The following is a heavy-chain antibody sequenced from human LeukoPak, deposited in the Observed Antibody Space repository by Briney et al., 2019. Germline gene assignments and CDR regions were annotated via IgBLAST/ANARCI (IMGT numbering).Heavy chain of an antibody. V-gene: IGHV4-39*06. Sequence: RSETLSLTCTVSGDSISSTNSYWGWIRQPPGKGLEWIGSMWFGATTSYDPSLKSRVTISIDPSKNQFPLKLSSVTAADTALYYCARGRRGSYFQDYWGQGTLVTVSS. CDR3: ARGRRGSYFQDY. CDR2: MWFGATT. CDR1: GDSISSTNSY. D-gene: IGHD1-26*01. J-gene: IGHJ4*02.